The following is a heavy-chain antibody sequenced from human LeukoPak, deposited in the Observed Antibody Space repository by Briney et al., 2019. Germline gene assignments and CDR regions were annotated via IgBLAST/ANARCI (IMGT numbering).Heavy chain of an antibody. CDR2: MNPVTGDT. CDR1: GFTFTNYD. J-gene: IGHJ5*02. D-gene: IGHD3-10*01. Sequence: ASVKVSCKASGFTFTNYDINWVRQATGQGLEWMGWMNPVTGDTGYAQKFQGRVTMTRGTSISTAYMELRSLTSEDTAVYYCVRDGEGVAISVNYWFDPWGQGTLVTVSS. V-gene: IGHV1-8*01. CDR3: VRDGEGVAISVNYWFDP.